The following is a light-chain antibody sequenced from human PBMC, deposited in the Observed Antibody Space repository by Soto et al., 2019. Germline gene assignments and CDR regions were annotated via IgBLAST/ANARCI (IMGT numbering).Light chain of an antibody. Sequence: DVQLTQSPSTLSASVGDRVTITCRGSQSIGAWLAWYQQKPGKAPKLLIYDTSTLESWVPSRFSGSGSETDFTLTINNLQPDDFATYYCQQYDSYSPRTFGQGTKVDIK. CDR1: QSIGAW. V-gene: IGKV1-5*01. CDR3: QQYDSYSPRT. CDR2: DTS. J-gene: IGKJ1*01.